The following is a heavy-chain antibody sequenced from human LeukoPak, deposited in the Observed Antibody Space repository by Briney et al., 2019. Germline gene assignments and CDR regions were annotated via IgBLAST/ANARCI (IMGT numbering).Heavy chain of an antibody. CDR2: IKQDGSEK. D-gene: IGHD5-18*01. CDR3: ARDRGHSYGYGLFDY. Sequence: PGGSLRLSCAASGFTFSSYWMSWVRQAPGKGLEWVANIKQDGSEKYYVDSVKGRFTISRDNAKNSLYLQMNSLRAEDTAVYYCARDRGHSYGYGLFDYWGQGTLVTVSS. CDR1: GFTFSSYW. J-gene: IGHJ4*02. V-gene: IGHV3-7*01.